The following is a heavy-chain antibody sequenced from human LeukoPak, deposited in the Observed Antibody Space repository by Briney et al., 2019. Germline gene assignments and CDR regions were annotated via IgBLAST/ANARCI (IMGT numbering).Heavy chain of an antibody. J-gene: IGHJ6*03. CDR3: ARDRPQYSYGYYYYYMDV. D-gene: IGHD5-18*01. CDR2: ISYDGSNK. CDR1: GFTFSSYA. V-gene: IGHV3-30*04. Sequence: GGSLRLSCAASGFTFSSYAMHWVRQAPGKGLEWVAVISYDGSNKYYADSVKGRFTISRDNSKNTLYLQMNSLRAEDTAVYYCARDRPQYSYGYYYYYMDVWGKGTTVTVSS.